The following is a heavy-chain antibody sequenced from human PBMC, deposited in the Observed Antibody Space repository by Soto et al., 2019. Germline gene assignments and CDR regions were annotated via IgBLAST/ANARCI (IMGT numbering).Heavy chain of an antibody. D-gene: IGHD3-3*01. CDR1: GFTFSDYY. CDR2: ISSSGSTI. V-gene: IGHV3-11*01. CDR3: ARGGGMYYDFWSGYFGAYYFDY. Sequence: GGSLRLSCAASGFTFSDYYMSWIRQAPGEGLEWVSYISSSGSTIYYADSVKGRFTISRDNAKNSLYLQMNSLRAEDTAVYYCARGGGMYYDFWSGYFGAYYFDYWGQGTLVPVSS. J-gene: IGHJ4*02.